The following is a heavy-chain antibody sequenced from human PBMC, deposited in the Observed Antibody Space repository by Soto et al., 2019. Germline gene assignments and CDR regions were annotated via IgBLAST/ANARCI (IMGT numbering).Heavy chain of an antibody. D-gene: IGHD3-10*01. Sequence: EVQLVESGGGLVQPGGSLRLSCAASGFTFSSYAMHWVRQAPGKGLEYVSAISSNGGSTYYANSVKGRFTISRDNSKNTLYLQMGSLRAEDMAVYYCARDKLIWFGELFDYYYYMDVWGKGTTVTVSS. CDR2: ISSNGGST. CDR1: GFTFSSYA. V-gene: IGHV3-64*01. J-gene: IGHJ6*03. CDR3: ARDKLIWFGELFDYYYYMDV.